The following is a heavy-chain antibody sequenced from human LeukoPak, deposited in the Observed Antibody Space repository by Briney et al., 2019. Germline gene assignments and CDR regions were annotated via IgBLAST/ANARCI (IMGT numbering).Heavy chain of an antibody. V-gene: IGHV4-34*01. J-gene: IGHJ3*02. D-gene: IGHD4-23*01. CDR2: INHSGST. CDR1: GGSFSGYY. CDR3: ARYHYGGKSSGAFDI. Sequence: SETLSLTCAVYGGSFSGYYWSWVRQPPGKGLEWIGGINHSGSTNYNPSLKSRVTISVDTSKNQFSLKLSSVTAADTAVYYCARYHYGGKSSGAFDIWGQGTMVTVSS.